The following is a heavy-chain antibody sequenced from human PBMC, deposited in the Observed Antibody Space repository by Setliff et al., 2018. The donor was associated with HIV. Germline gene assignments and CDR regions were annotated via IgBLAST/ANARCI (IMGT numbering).Heavy chain of an antibody. Sequence: PSETLSLTCSVSGGSMSTYYWSWIRQPAGKRLEWIGRVYTSGSTICNPSLRSRVTMSVDTSKSQFSLKLNSVAAADTAVYYCARVFPPIRGAPFGTPPGAFDIWGQGTMVTVSS. V-gene: IGHV4-4*07. CDR2: VYTSGST. D-gene: IGHD2-15*01. J-gene: IGHJ3*02. CDR1: GGSMSTYY. CDR3: ARVFPPIRGAPFGTPPGAFDI.